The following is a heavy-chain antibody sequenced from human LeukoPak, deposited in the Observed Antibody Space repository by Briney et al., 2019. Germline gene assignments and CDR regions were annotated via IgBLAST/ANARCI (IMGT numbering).Heavy chain of an antibody. V-gene: IGHV3-48*01. J-gene: IGHJ3*02. D-gene: IGHD5-18*01. CDR3: ARGGYSYSDAFDI. Sequence: GGSLRLSCAASGFTFSSYSMNWVRQAPGKGLEWVSYISSSSSTIYYADSVKGRFTISRDNAKNSLYLQMNSLRAEDTAVYYCARGGYSYSDAFDIWGQGIMVTVSS. CDR2: ISSSSSTI. CDR1: GFTFSSYS.